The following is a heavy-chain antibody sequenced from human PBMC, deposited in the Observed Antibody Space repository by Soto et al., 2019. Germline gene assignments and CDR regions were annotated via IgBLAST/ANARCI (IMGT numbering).Heavy chain of an antibody. Sequence: GGSLRLSSAAYGFSFSDRYMDWVRQAPGKGLEWVGRIRTKLNRYSSDYAAAVAGRFTISREDSRNSLYLHMNSLGSADTAVYYGVKAAPASNAGVFSLDYWGQGTLVTVSS. CDR2: IRTKLNRYSS. J-gene: IGHJ4*02. V-gene: IGHV3-72*01. CDR3: VKAAPASNAGVFSLDY. D-gene: IGHD2-2*01. CDR1: GFSFSDRY.